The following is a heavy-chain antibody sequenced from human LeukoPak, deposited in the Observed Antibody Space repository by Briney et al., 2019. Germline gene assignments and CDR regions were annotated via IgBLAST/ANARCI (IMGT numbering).Heavy chain of an antibody. CDR3: AREHSGYDFPGRDYYYMDV. Sequence: GGSLRLSCAASGFTFSNAWMSWVRQAPGKGLEWVSSISSTSRSYIYYADSVKGRFTISRDNAKNSLYLQMNSLRAEDTAAYYCAREHSGYDFPGRDYYYMDVWGKGTTVTVSS. CDR1: GFTFSNAW. D-gene: IGHD5-12*01. CDR2: ISSTSRSYI. V-gene: IGHV3-21*01. J-gene: IGHJ6*03.